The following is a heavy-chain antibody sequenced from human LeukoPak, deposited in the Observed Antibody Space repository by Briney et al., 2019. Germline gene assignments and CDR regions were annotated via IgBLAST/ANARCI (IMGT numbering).Heavy chain of an antibody. V-gene: IGHV3-64*01. Sequence: GGSLRLSCAASGFTFSSYAMHWVRQAPGKGLEYVSAISSNGGSTYYANSVKGRFTISRDNSKNTLYLQMGSLRAEDMAVYYCARGTGKWLRDYFDYWGQGTLVTVSS. CDR2: ISSNGGST. CDR3: ARGTGKWLRDYFDY. CDR1: GFTFSSYA. D-gene: IGHD5-12*01. J-gene: IGHJ4*02.